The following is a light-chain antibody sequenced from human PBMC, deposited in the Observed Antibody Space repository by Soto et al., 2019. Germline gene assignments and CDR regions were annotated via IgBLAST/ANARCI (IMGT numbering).Light chain of an antibody. V-gene: IGKV3-11*01. CDR1: QSVSST. CDR2: DAS. CDR3: QQRSNWPIT. J-gene: IGKJ5*01. Sequence: EIVLTQSPATLSLSPGERVTISCRASQSVSSTLAGYQQKPGQAPRLLIYDASNRATGIPARFSGSGSGTDFPLTISSLETEDFAVYYCQQRSNWPITFGQGTRLEIK.